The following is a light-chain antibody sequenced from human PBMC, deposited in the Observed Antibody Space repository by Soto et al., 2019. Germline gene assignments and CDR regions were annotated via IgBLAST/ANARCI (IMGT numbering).Light chain of an antibody. Sequence: QSALTQPASVSGSPGQSITISCTGTNSDVGGYNYVSWYQQHPDKAPKLIIYEVSNRPSGVSLRFSGSKSANTASLTISGLQAEDEADYFCGSYTTTYTIRFGGGTKLTVL. CDR3: GSYTTTYTIR. CDR2: EVS. V-gene: IGLV2-14*03. J-gene: IGLJ2*01. CDR1: NSDVGGYNY.